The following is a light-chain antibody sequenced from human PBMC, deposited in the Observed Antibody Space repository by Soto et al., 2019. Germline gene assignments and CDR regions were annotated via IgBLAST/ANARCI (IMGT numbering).Light chain of an antibody. CDR1: SGHSSYI. Sequence: QSVLTQSSSASASLGSSVKLTCTLSSGHSSYIIAWHQQQPGKAPRYLMKLEGSGSYNKGSGVPDRFSGSSFGADRYLTISNLQFEDESDYYCETWDSKGVFGGGTKLTVL. CDR2: LEGSGSY. J-gene: IGLJ3*02. CDR3: ETWDSKGV. V-gene: IGLV4-60*02.